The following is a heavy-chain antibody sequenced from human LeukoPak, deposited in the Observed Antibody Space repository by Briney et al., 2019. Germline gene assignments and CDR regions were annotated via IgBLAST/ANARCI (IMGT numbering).Heavy chain of an antibody. CDR3: ARAMGKVLIWFAY. CDR2: NNHSGST. D-gene: IGHD3-10*01. V-gene: IGHV4-34*01. Sequence: SQPLSLTCTVSTGAMNRGGYYWRWIRQPPGGGLEWIGENNHSGSTNYNPSLKSRVTRSGDTSKNQFSLKLSSVTAADTAVYYCARAMGKVLIWFAYWGQGTLVTVSS. CDR1: TGAMNRGGYY. J-gene: IGHJ4*02.